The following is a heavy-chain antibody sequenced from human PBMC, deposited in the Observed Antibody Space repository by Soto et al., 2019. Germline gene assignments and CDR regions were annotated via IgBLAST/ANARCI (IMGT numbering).Heavy chain of an antibody. Sequence: LSLTCAISGDSVSSNSAAWNWIRQSPSRGLEWLGRTYYRSKWYNDYAVSVKSRITINPDTSKNQFSLQLNSVTPEDTAVYYCARVSRVWYSSGWYSTKGYYYYYGMDVWGQGTTVTVSS. V-gene: IGHV6-1*01. J-gene: IGHJ6*02. CDR3: ARVSRVWYSSGWYSTKGYYYYYGMDV. CDR1: GDSVSSNSAA. D-gene: IGHD6-19*01. CDR2: TYYRSKWYN.